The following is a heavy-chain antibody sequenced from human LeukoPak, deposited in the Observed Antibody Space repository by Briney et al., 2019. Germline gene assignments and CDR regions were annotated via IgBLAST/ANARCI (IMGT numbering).Heavy chain of an antibody. J-gene: IGHJ3*02. D-gene: IGHD1-26*01. V-gene: IGHV3-9*01. CDR3: IIDLRQELLFDTFEI. Sequence: GGSLRLSCEASGFTFADYAMHWVRQAPGKGLEWVASISWDSGSRVYVDSVKGRFTISGDNAKNSLYLQMNSLTSEDTAIYYCIIDLRQELLFDTFEIWGEGTMVTVSS. CDR1: GFTFADYA. CDR2: ISWDSGSR.